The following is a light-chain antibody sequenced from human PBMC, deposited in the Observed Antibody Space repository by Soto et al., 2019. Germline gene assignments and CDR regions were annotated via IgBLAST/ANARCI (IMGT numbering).Light chain of an antibody. V-gene: IGKV3-15*01. J-gene: IGKJ4*01. CDR3: QQYKNWPLT. CDR2: GAS. Sequence: EIVMTQSPATLSVSPGERATLSCRASQSVSSNLVWYQQKPGQTPRLLIYGASARATGIPARFSGSGSGTEFTLTISSLQSEDFAVYYCQQYKNWPLTFGGGTKVEIK. CDR1: QSVSSN.